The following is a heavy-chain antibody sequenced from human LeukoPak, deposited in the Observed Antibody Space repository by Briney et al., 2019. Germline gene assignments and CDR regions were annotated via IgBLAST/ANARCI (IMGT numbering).Heavy chain of an antibody. Sequence: GASVNVSCKASGYTFTSYYIHWLRQAAGQGLEWMGVANPSGGSISYAQKFQDRMTMTRDTSTNTDYMELSSLRSEDTAVYYCARDPCSGDACYNWFDPWGQGTLVTVSS. D-gene: IGHD2-15*01. CDR2: ANPSGGSI. CDR3: ARDPCSGDACYNWFDP. J-gene: IGHJ5*02. CDR1: GYTFTSYY. V-gene: IGHV1-46*01.